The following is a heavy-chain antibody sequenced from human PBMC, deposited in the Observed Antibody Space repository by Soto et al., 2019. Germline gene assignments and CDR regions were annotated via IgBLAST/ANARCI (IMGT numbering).Heavy chain of an antibody. J-gene: IGHJ5*02. CDR3: AADQGFSRKMYNWFDP. D-gene: IGHD3-3*01. V-gene: IGHV1-24*01. Sequence: GASVKVSCKVSGYTLTELSMHWVRQAPGKGLEWMGGFDPEDGETIYAQKFQGRVTMTEDTSTDTAYMELSSLRSEDTAVYYCAADQGFSRKMYNWFDPWGQGTLVTVSS. CDR2: FDPEDGET. CDR1: GYTLTELS.